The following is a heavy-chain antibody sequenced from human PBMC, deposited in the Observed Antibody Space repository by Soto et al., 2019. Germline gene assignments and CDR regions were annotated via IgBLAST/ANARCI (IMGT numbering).Heavy chain of an antibody. D-gene: IGHD6-13*01. J-gene: IGHJ5*02. CDR1: GASMNSYH. CDR2: IHSSGST. Sequence: SETLSLTCTVSGASMNSYHWSWIRQPAGKGLEWIGHIHSSGSTNYNPSLKSRVTMSVDTSKNQFSLRLMSLTAADTAVYYCARVQGVAAAGITWFDPWGQGSLVTVSS. CDR3: ARVQGVAAAGITWFDP. V-gene: IGHV4-4*07.